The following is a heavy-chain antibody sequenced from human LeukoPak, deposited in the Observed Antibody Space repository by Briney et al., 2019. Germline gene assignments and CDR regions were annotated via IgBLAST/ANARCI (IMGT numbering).Heavy chain of an antibody. CDR3: AKDRDSDYYYYTDV. D-gene: IGHD2-15*01. CDR1: GYTFTSYD. J-gene: IGHJ6*03. Sequence: ASVTVSCKASGYTFTSYDINWVRQATGQGLEWMGWMNPNSGNTGYAQKFQGRVTITRNTSISTAYMELSSLRAEDTASYYCAKDRDSDYYYYTDVWGKGTTVTVSS. CDR2: MNPNSGNT. V-gene: IGHV1-8*03.